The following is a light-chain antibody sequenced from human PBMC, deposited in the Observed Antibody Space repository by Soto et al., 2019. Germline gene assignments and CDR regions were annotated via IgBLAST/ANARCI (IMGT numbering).Light chain of an antibody. CDR1: QSISGL. J-gene: IGKJ1*01. Sequence: DIQITQSPSTLSGSVGDRVTITCRASQSISGLLAWYQQKPGKAPKLLIYKASGLESGVPSRFSGSGSGTEFTLTINGLQPDDFATYYCQQYNTFWTFGQGTKVDIK. V-gene: IGKV1-5*03. CDR3: QQYNTFWT. CDR2: KAS.